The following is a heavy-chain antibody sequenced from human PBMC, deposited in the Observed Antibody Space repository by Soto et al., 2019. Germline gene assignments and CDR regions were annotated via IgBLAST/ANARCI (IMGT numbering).Heavy chain of an antibody. V-gene: IGHV1-2*04. D-gene: IGHD3-22*01. Sequence: ASVKVSCKASGYSFTSYYMHWVRQAPGQGLEWMGWINPNSGGTNYAQKFQGWVTMTRDTSISTAYMELSRLRSDDTAVYYCARDLEYYYDSSGYYPRAEYFQHWGQGTLVTVSS. J-gene: IGHJ1*01. CDR2: INPNSGGT. CDR3: ARDLEYYYDSSGYYPRAEYFQH. CDR1: GYSFTSYY.